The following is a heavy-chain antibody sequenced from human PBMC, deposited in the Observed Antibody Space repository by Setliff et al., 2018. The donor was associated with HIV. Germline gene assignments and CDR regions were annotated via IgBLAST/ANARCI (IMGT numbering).Heavy chain of an antibody. D-gene: IGHD5-18*01. J-gene: IGHJ4*02. CDR2: IKSKTDGGTT. CDR1: GFNFSNAW. CDR3: TTGPRYSYGRFDY. V-gene: IGHV3-15*01. Sequence: PWGSLRLSCAASGFNFSNAWMSWVRQAPGKGLEWVGRIKSKTDGGTTDYAAPVKGRFTISRDDSKNTLYLQMNSLKTEDTAVYYCTTGPRYSYGRFDYWGQGTLVTVSS.